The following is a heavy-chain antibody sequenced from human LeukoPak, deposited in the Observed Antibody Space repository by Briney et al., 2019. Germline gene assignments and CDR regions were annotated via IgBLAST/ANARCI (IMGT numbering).Heavy chain of an antibody. CDR2: ISYDGSNK. CDR1: GFTFSSYA. Sequence: PGRSLRLSCAASGFTFSSYAMHWVRQAPGKGLEWVAVISYDGSNKYYADSVKGRFTISRDNSKNTLYLQMNSLRAEDTAVYYCATEVVVAATGGYYFDYWGQGTLVTVPS. D-gene: IGHD2-15*01. CDR3: ATEVVVAATGGYYFDY. J-gene: IGHJ4*02. V-gene: IGHV3-30-3*01.